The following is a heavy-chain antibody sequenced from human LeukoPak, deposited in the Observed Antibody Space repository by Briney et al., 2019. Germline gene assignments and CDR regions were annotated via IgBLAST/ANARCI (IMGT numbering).Heavy chain of an antibody. V-gene: IGHV3-21*05. D-gene: IGHD3-3*01. CDR2: IGGDGIA. CDR1: GFTFTDHP. J-gene: IGHJ4*02. CDR3: ARVSGYYLVR. Sequence: PGGSLRLSCVASGFTFTDHPMNWVRQAPGKGLEWISYIGGDGIAFYADSVKGRFTISRDNAKNSLYLQMNSLRAEDTAVYYCARVSGYYLVRWGQGTLVTVSS.